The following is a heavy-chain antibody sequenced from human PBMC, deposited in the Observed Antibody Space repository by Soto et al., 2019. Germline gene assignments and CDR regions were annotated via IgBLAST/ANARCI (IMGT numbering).Heavy chain of an antibody. Sequence: GASVKVSCKASGYTFTGYFIHWVRQAPVQGLEWMGWINPNSGATKYAQKFQGRVTMTRDTSIGTAYMELSSLRSDDTAVYYCARGGGTTLAPLPWGQGTPVTVSS. V-gene: IGHV1-2*02. J-gene: IGHJ5*02. CDR2: INPNSGAT. D-gene: IGHD3-16*01. CDR1: GYTFTGYF. CDR3: ARGGGTTLAPLP.